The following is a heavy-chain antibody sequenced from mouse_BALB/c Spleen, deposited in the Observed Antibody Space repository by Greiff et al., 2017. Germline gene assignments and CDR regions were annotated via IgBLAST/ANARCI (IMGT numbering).Heavy chain of an antibody. Sequence: EVKVVESGGGLVKPGGSLKLSCAASGFTFSSYAMSWVRQTPEKRLEWVASISSGGSTYYPDSVKGRFTISRDNARNILYLQMSSLRSEDTAMYYCARAYGYYYAMDYWGQGTSVTVSS. D-gene: IGHD1-2*01. CDR1: GFTFSSYA. CDR2: ISSGGST. V-gene: IGHV5-6-5*01. CDR3: ARAYGYYYAMDY. J-gene: IGHJ4*01.